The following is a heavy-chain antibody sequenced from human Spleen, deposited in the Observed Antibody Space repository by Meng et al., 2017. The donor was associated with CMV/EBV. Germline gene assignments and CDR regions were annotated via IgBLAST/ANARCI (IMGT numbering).Heavy chain of an antibody. V-gene: IGHV3-53*01. CDR1: GFTLSSNY. Sequence: CAASGFTLSSNYMSWVRQASGKGLEWVSVIYTGGGTYYPDSVKGRFTISRDNSKSTLYLQMNSLRAEDTAVYYCARVGWEQQHWYFDLWGRGTLVTVSS. J-gene: IGHJ2*01. D-gene: IGHD1-26*01. CDR3: ARVGWEQQHWYFDL. CDR2: IYTGGGT.